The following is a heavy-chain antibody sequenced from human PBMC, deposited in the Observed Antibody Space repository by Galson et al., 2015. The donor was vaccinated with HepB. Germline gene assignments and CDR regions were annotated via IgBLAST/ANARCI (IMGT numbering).Heavy chain of an antibody. CDR2: ISNSSSYT. CDR1: GFTFSDYY. D-gene: IGHD4-23*01. V-gene: IGHV3-11*06. Sequence: SLRLSCAASGFTFSDYYMNWIRQAPGKGLEWVSYISNSSSYTNYADSVKGRFTISRDNAKNSLYLQMNSLRAEDTAVYYCARALFGSYGGNPNWYFDLWGRGTLVTVSS. CDR3: ARALFGSYGGNPNWYFDL. J-gene: IGHJ2*01.